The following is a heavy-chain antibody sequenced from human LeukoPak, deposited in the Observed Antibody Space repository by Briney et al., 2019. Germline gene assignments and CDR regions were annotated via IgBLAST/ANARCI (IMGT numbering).Heavy chain of an antibody. V-gene: IGHV3-53*01. Sequence: GGSLRLSCSASGFTFGDYAMSWVRQAPGKGLEWVSLIYSGGNTHYADSVKGRFAISRDNSKNTLYLQMNSLRAEDTAIYYCAREAIDGWGQGTLVTVSS. D-gene: IGHD3-22*01. CDR2: IYSGGNT. CDR3: AREAIDG. CDR1: GFTFGDYA. J-gene: IGHJ4*02.